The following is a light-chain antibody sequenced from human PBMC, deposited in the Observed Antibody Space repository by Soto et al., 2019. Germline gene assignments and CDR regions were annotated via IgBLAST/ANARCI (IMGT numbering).Light chain of an antibody. Sequence: DVVMTQSPLSLPVTPGEPASISCRSSQSLLHSNGYNYLDWYLQKPGQSPQLLIYLGSNRASGVPDRFSGSGSGTDFTLKMSRVEAEDVGVYYCMQALRTPSLFTFGPGTKVDIK. V-gene: IGKV2-28*01. CDR2: LGS. J-gene: IGKJ3*01. CDR1: QSLLHSNGYNY. CDR3: MQALRTPSLFT.